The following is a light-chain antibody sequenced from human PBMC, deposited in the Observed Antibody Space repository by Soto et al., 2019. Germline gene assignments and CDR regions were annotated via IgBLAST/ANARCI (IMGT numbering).Light chain of an antibody. Sequence: QSVLTQPPSASGTPGQRVTISCSGSSSNIGSNYVYWYQQLPGTAPKLLIYRNNQRPSGVPDRFSGSKSGTSASLAISGLRSEDEADYYCAAWDDSLSALYVFGTGTKLPVL. CDR3: AAWDDSLSALYV. CDR1: SSNIGSNY. V-gene: IGLV1-47*01. J-gene: IGLJ1*01. CDR2: RNN.